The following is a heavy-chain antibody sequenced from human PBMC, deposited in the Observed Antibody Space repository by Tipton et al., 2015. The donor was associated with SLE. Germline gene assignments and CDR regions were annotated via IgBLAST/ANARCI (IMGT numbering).Heavy chain of an antibody. CDR1: GDSISNYY. CDR2: FYTGGGT. D-gene: IGHD6-6*01. CDR3: ARRDSSSSGRAFDI. V-gene: IGHV4-4*07. Sequence: GLVKPSETLSLTCSVSGDSISNYYWSWIRQPAGKGLEWIGRFYTGGGTNYNPSLKSRVTMSVDTSKNQFSLKLSSVTAADTAVYYCARRDSSSSGRAFDIWGQGTIVTVSS. J-gene: IGHJ3*02.